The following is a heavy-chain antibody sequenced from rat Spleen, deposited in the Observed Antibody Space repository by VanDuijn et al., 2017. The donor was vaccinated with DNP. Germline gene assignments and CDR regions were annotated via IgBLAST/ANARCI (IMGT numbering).Heavy chain of an antibody. CDR2: ISYDGTTA. D-gene: IGHD3-8*01. Sequence: EVQLVESGGGLVQPGRSMKLLCVVSGFSFSDYGMAWVLQAPTKGLEWVASISYDGTTAYYRDSVKGRFTISRDNAKSTLYLQVNSLRSEDTATYYCTSNPHIRTAAPFDYWGQGVMVTVSS. V-gene: IGHV5-20*01. CDR1: GFSFSDYG. J-gene: IGHJ2*01. CDR3: TSNPHIRTAAPFDY.